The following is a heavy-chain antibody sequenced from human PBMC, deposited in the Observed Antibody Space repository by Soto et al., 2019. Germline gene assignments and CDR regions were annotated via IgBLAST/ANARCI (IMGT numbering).Heavy chain of an antibody. CDR1: GYTFPSHG. D-gene: IGHD3-10*01. V-gene: IGHV1-18*01. CDR2: ISVYNTNT. J-gene: IGHJ3*01. CDR3: ARVVTMVRGVGGGGAFDF. Sequence: QVHLLQSGPEVKRPGASVKVSCKASGYTFPSHGIGWVRQAPGQGLEWMGWISVYNTNTNYAQNFRGRVTMTTDTSTRTAFMELRSLRSDDTAVYYCARVVTMVRGVGGGGAFDFWGQGTMVTVSS.